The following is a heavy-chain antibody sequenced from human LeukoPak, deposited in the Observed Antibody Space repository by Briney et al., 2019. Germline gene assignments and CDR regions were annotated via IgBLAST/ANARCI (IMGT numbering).Heavy chain of an antibody. D-gene: IGHD4-23*01. CDR2: IWFDGTNK. CDR1: GFTFSSYG. V-gene: IGHV3-33*08. Sequence: PGGSLRLSCAASGFTFSSYGMHWVRQAPGKGLEWVALIWFDGTNKYYADSVKGRFTISRDNSNNTLYLQMNSLRVEDTAVYHCARQTTVATDCWGQGTLVTVSS. CDR3: ARQTTVATDC. J-gene: IGHJ4*02.